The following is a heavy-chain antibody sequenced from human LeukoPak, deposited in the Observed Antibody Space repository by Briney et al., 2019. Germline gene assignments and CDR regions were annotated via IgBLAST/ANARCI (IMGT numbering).Heavy chain of an antibody. Sequence: GASVKVSCKASGYTFTSYYIHWVRQAPGQGLEWMGIINASGGSTSYAQKFQGRVTMTRDMSTTTVYMELSSLRSEDTAVYYCARGSYSSNRLDPWGQGTLVTVSS. V-gene: IGHV1-46*01. D-gene: IGHD5-18*01. CDR3: ARGSYSSNRLDP. J-gene: IGHJ5*02. CDR1: GYTFTSYY. CDR2: INASGGST.